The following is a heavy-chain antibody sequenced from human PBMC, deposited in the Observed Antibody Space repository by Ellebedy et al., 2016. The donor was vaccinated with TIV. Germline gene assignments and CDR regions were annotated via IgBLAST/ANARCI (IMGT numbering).Heavy chain of an antibody. D-gene: IGHD4-17*01. CDR1: GFTFNNYA. Sequence: GESLKISCAASGFTFNNYAMSWVRQAPGKGLEWVSTISGSGGSTYYADSVKGRFTISRDNSKNTLYLQMNSLRAEDTAVYYCAKAPIIFFYGDYVYWGQGTLVTVSS. CDR3: AKAPIIFFYGDYVY. J-gene: IGHJ4*02. V-gene: IGHV3-23*01. CDR2: ISGSGGST.